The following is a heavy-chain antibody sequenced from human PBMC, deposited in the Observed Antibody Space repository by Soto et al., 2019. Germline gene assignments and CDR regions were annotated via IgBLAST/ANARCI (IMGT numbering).Heavy chain of an antibody. CDR1: GGTFSSYT. D-gene: IGHD5-18*01. J-gene: IGHJ3*02. V-gene: IGHV1-69*02. CDR2: IIPILGIA. CDR3: ARHGALGYSYGSQGVAVAGDAFYI. Sequence: ASVKVSCKASGGTFSSYTISWVRQAPGQGLEWMGRIIPILGIANYAQKFQGRVTITADKSTCTAYMELSSLRSEDTAVYYCARHGALGYSYGSQGVAVAGDAFYIWGQGTMVTVSS.